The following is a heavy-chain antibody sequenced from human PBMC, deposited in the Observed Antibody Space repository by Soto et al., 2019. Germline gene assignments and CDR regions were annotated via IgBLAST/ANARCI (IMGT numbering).Heavy chain of an antibody. CDR3: AMACRIAARVPLGYCYGMDV. CDR2: IYPGDSDT. CDR1: GYSFTSYW. Sequence: GESLKISRKGSGYSFTSYWIGWVRQMPGKGLVWMGIIYPGDSDTRYSPSFQGQVTISADKSISTAYLRWSSLRASDTAMYDCAMACRIAARVPLGYCYGMDVWGQGSMV. D-gene: IGHD6-25*01. V-gene: IGHV5-51*01. J-gene: IGHJ6*02.